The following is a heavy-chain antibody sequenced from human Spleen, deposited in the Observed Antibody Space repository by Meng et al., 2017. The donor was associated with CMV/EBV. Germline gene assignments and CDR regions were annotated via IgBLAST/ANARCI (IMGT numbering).Heavy chain of an antibody. D-gene: IGHD2-15*01. CDR2: IHPNTGDT. J-gene: IGHJ4*02. CDR1: GYTFTGYY. Sequence: ASVKVSCKASGYTFTGYYMHWVRQAPGQGLEWMGWIHPNTGDTNYAQKFQGRVTMTRDTAISTAYMDLSRLRSDDTAMYYCARGLEDFVVEPPTVWSDFWGQGTLVTVSS. V-gene: IGHV1-2*02. CDR3: ARGLEDFVVEPPTVWSDF.